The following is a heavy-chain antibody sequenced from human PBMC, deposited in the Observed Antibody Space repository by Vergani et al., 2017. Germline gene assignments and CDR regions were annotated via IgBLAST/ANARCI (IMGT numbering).Heavy chain of an antibody. CDR3: ARVDTQVPATSHFYYMDV. Sequence: QVQLQESVPGVVKPSQTLPLTCAVSGGSISSGDHCWTWIRQRPGKGLEWIGYIFYSWTTYDNPSLRSRLTISVDTSQNQFSLKLRSVTAADTAVYYCARVDTQVPATSHFYYMDVWGKGTTVVVSS. CDR1: GGSISSGDHC. J-gene: IGHJ6*03. V-gene: IGHV4-31*11. D-gene: IGHD6-25*01. CDR2: IFYSWTT.